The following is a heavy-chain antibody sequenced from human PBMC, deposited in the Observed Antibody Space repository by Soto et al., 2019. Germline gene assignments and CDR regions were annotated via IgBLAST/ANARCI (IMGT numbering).Heavy chain of an antibody. J-gene: IGHJ6*02. CDR3: ARDQDYGDVGGMDV. CDR1: GFSFSGYG. D-gene: IGHD4-17*01. V-gene: IGHV3-30*03. Sequence: QVRLVESGGGVVQPGRSLRVSCAASGFSFSGYGMHWVRQAPGQGLEWVALISFDGSQEYYADSLKGRFTISRDNSKSTLYLQMNSLRPEDTAIYYCARDQDYGDVGGMDVWGQGTTVTVSS. CDR2: ISFDGSQE.